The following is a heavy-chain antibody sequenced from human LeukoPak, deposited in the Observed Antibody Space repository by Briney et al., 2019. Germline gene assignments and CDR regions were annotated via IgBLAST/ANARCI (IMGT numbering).Heavy chain of an antibody. Sequence: PGGSPRLSCAASGFTFSDYWMHSVRQVPGKGLVWVSRINTSGSSTTYAESVKGRFTISRDNAKNTLYLQMDSLRAEDTGVYYCARSNHADDFWGQGTLVTVSS. CDR1: GFTFSDYW. J-gene: IGHJ4*02. CDR3: ARSNHADDF. V-gene: IGHV3-74*03. D-gene: IGHD1-14*01. CDR2: INTSGSST.